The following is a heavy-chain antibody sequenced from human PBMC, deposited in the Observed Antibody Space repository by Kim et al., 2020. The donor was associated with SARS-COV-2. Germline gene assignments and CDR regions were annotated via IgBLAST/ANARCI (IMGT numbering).Heavy chain of an antibody. CDR2: INHSGST. Sequence: SETLSLTCAVYGGSFSGYYWSWIRQPPGKGLEWIGEINHSGSTNYNPSLKSRVTISVDTSKNQFSLKLSSVTAADTAVYYCARGGRTMVRGVITTRSDWFDPWGQGTLVTVSS. CDR1: GGSFSGYY. CDR3: ARGGRTMVRGVITTRSDWFDP. J-gene: IGHJ5*02. D-gene: IGHD3-10*01. V-gene: IGHV4-34*01.